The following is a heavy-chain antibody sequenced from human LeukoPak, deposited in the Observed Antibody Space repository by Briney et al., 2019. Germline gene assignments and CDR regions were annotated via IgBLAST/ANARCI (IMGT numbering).Heavy chain of an antibody. CDR2: ISSSSSYI. CDR3: ARVEDIVVVPAADY. Sequence: GGSLRLSCAASGFTFSSYSMNWVRQAPGKGLEWVSSISSSSSYIYYADSVKGRLTISRDNAKNSLYLQMNSLRAEDTAVYYCARVEDIVVVPAADYWGQGTLVTVSS. V-gene: IGHV3-21*01. J-gene: IGHJ4*02. D-gene: IGHD2-2*01. CDR1: GFTFSSYS.